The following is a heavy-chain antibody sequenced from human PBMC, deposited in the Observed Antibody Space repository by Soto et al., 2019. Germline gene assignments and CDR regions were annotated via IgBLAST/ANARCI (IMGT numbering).Heavy chain of an antibody. J-gene: IGHJ1*01. CDR3: AKDYYASSGYYLQYIQH. CDR1: GGSIGSYF. CDR2: ISGSGGRT. Sequence: PSETLSLTCTVSGGSIGSYFWSWVRQAPGKGLEWVTGISGSGGRTYYADSVKGRFTISRDNSKNTLYLQMNGLRAEDTAVYYCAKDYYASSGYYLQYIQHWGQGTLVTSPQ. D-gene: IGHD3-22*01. V-gene: IGHV3-23*01.